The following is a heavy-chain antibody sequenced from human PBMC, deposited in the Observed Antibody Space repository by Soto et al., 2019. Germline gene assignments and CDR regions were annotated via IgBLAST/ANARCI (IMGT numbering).Heavy chain of an antibody. Sequence: GGSLRLSCAASGFTVSSNYMSWVRQAPGKGLEWVSVIYSGGSTYYADSVKGRFTISRDNSKNTLYLQMNSLRAEDTAVYYCARTYYDFWSGETGIYYFDYWGQGTLVTVPQ. D-gene: IGHD3-3*01. J-gene: IGHJ4*02. CDR1: GFTVSSNY. V-gene: IGHV3-53*01. CDR3: ARTYYDFWSGETGIYYFDY. CDR2: IYSGGST.